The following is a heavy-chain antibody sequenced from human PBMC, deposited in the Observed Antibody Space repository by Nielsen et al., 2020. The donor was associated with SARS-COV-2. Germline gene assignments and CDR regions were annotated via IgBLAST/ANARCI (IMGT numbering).Heavy chain of an antibody. D-gene: IGHD3-16*02. CDR1: GGSISSGSYY. Sequence: SETLSLTCTVSGGSISSGSYYWSWIRQPAGKGLEWIGRIYTSGSTNYNPSLKSRVTISVDTSKNQFSLKLSSVTAADTAVYYCAGTYDYVWGSYRYGAFDIWGQGTMVTVSS. CDR2: IYTSGST. V-gene: IGHV4-61*02. J-gene: IGHJ3*02. CDR3: AGTYDYVWGSYRYGAFDI.